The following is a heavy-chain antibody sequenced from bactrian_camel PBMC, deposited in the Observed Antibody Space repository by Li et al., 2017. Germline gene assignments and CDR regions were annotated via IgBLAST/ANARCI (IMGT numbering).Heavy chain of an antibody. J-gene: IGHJ6*01. V-gene: IGHV3S57*01. CDR3: AASGSRYSHGCTDFVY. Sequence: VQAGGSLTLACKTSARMFTSYCMGWFRQAPGKEREQVASIDSDGPTFYEDSVKGRFTISRDSARSTLYLQMNSLKPEDTAMYYCAASGSRYSHGCTDFVYWGQGTQVTV. D-gene: IGHD6*01. CDR2: IDSDGPT. CDR1: ARMFTSYC.